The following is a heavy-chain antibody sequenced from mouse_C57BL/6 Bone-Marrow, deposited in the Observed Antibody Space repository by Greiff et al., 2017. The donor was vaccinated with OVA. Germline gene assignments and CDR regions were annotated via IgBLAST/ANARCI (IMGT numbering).Heavy chain of an antibody. Sequence: VKVVESGPGLVQPSQSLSITCTVSGFSLTSYGVHWVRQPPGKGLEWLGVIWSGGSTDYNAAFISRLSISKDNSKSQVFFKMNSLQADDTAIYYCAKNRELGGFAYWGQGTLVTVSA. D-gene: IGHD4-1*01. CDR2: IWSGGST. J-gene: IGHJ3*01. V-gene: IGHV2-4*01. CDR1: GFSLTSYG. CDR3: AKNRELGGFAY.